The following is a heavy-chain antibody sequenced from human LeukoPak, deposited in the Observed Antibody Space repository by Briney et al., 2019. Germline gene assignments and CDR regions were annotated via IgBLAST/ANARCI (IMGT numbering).Heavy chain of an antibody. V-gene: IGHV4-34*01. Sequence: SETLSLACTVSGGSISSYYWSWIRQPPGKGLEWIGEINHSGSTNYNPSLKSRVTISVDTSKNQFSLKLSSVTAADTAVYYCARAHDLDYWGQGTLVTVSS. CDR1: GGSISSYY. D-gene: IGHD3-3*01. CDR3: ARAHDLDY. J-gene: IGHJ4*02. CDR2: INHSGST.